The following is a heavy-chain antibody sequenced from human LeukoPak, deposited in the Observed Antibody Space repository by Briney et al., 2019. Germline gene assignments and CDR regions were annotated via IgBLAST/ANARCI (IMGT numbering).Heavy chain of an antibody. CDR1: GFTCSSYW. D-gene: IGHD6-13*01. J-gene: IGHJ3*02. CDR2: INSDGSST. Sequence: EGSLRLSCAASGFTCSSYWMHWVRQAPGKGLVWVSRINSDGSSTSYADSVKGRFTISRDNAKNTLYLQMNSLRAEDTAVYYCARDPGYSSSGAFDIWGQGTMVTVSS. V-gene: IGHV3-74*01. CDR3: ARDPGYSSSGAFDI.